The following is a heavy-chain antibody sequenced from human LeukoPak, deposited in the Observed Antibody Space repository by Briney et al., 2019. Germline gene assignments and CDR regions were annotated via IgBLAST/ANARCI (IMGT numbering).Heavy chain of an antibody. CDR1: GFTFSSYS. J-gene: IGHJ3*02. Sequence: PGGPLRLSCAASGFTFSSYSMNWVRQAPGKGLEWVSYISSSSSTIYYADSVKGRFTISRDNAKNSLYLQMNSLRAEDTAVYYCARGPHRIAAARDRYAFDIWGQGTMVTVSS. V-gene: IGHV3-48*04. CDR3: ARGPHRIAAARDRYAFDI. CDR2: ISSSSSTI. D-gene: IGHD6-13*01.